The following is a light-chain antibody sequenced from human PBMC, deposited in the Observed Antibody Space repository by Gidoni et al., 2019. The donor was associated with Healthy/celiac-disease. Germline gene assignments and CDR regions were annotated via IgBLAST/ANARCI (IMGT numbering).Light chain of an antibody. J-gene: IGKJ1*01. Sequence: ENVLTKTPGTLSLSPGERATLSCRASQSVSSSYLAWYQQKPGQAPSLLIYGASSRATGIPDRFSGSGSGTDFTLTISRLEPEYFAVYYCQQYGSSSWTFGQGTKVEIK. CDR1: QSVSSSY. CDR2: GAS. CDR3: QQYGSSSWT. V-gene: IGKV3-20*01.